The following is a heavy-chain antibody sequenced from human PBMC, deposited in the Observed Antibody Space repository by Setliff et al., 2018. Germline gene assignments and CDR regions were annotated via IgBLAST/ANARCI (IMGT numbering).Heavy chain of an antibody. CDR1: GGSISSGGYY. D-gene: IGHD3-16*01. Sequence: ETLSLTCTVSGGSISSGGYYWSWIRQPPGKGLEWVANIKQDGSEKYYVDSVKGRFTISRDNAKNSLYLQMNSLRAEDTAVYYCARDGGEYWGQGTLVTVSS. CDR2: IKQDGSEK. J-gene: IGHJ4*02. CDR3: ARDGGEY. V-gene: IGHV3-7*01.